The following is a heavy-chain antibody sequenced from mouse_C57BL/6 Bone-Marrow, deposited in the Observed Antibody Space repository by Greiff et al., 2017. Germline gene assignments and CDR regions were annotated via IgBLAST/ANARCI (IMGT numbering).Heavy chain of an antibody. CDR1: GYTFTSYW. V-gene: IGHV1-72*01. CDR2: IDPNSGGT. D-gene: IGHD1-1*01. Sequence: QVQLQQPGAELVKPGASVKLSCKASGYTFTSYWMHWVKQRPGRGLEWIGRIDPNSGGTKYNEKLKSKATLTVDKPSNTAYLQLSSLTSEDSAVYYCAREVGDSSYGKDYWGQGTTLTVAS. CDR3: AREVGDSSYGKDY. J-gene: IGHJ2*01.